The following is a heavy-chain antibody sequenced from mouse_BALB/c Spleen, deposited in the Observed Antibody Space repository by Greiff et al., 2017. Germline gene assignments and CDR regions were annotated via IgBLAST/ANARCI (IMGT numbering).Heavy chain of an antibody. CDR2: IYPSDSYT. CDR1: GYTFTSYW. Sequence: VQLQQSGAELVRPGASVKLSCKASGYTFTSYWINWVKQRPGQGLEWIGNIYPSDSYTNYNQKFKDKATLTVDKSSSTAYMQLSSPTSEDSAVYYCTRSYYDYDLYAMDYWGQGTSVTVSS. D-gene: IGHD2-4*01. J-gene: IGHJ4*01. CDR3: TRSYYDYDLYAMDY. V-gene: IGHV1-69*02.